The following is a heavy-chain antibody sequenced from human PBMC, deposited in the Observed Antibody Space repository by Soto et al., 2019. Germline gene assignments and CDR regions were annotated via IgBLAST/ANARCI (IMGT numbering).Heavy chain of an antibody. V-gene: IGHV1-69*13. J-gene: IGHJ6*02. CDR1: GGTFSSYA. D-gene: IGHD2-21*02. CDR3: ARGTVVVTAIRRYYYGMDV. CDR2: IIPIFGTA. Sequence: SVKVSCKASGGTFSSYAISWVRQAPGQGLEWMGGIIPIFGTANYAQKFQGRVTITADESASTAYMELSSLRSEDTAVYYCARGTVVVTAIRRYYYGMDVWGQGTTVTVSS.